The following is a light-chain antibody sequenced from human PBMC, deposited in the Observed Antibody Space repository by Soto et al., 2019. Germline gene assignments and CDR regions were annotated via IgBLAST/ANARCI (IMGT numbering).Light chain of an antibody. V-gene: IGKV3-20*01. J-gene: IGKJ1*01. CDR2: GAS. CDR3: QQYGSSLTWT. CDR1: QSVSSSY. Sequence: EIVLTQSPGTLSLSPGERATLSCRASQSVSSSYLAWYQQKPGQAPRLLIYGASSRATGIPDRFSGSGSGTDFTLTISRLEPEDFAVYYCQQYGSSLTWTFGQGTNGDIK.